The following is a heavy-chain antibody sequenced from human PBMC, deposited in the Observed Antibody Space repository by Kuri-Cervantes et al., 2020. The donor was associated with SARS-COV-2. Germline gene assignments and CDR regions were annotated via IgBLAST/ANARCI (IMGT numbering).Heavy chain of an antibody. J-gene: IGHJ4*02. CDR1: GGAFSSYA. D-gene: IGHD6-6*01. V-gene: IGHV1-69*13. CDR2: IIPIFGTA. CDR3: ARDREFIAARIFDY. Sequence: SVKVSCKASGGAFSSYAISWVRQAPGQGLEWMGRIIPIFGTANYAQKFQGRVTITADESTSTAYMELSSLRSEDTAVYYCARDREFIAARIFDYWGQGTLVTVSS.